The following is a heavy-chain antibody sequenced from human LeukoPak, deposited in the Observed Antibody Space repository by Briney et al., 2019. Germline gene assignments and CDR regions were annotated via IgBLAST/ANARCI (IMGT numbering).Heavy chain of an antibody. CDR1: GDSISSSSSY. V-gene: IGHV4-39*07. Sequence: PSETLSLTCTVSGDSISSSSSYWGWIRQPPGKGLEWIGEINHSGSTNYNPSLKSRVTISVDTSKNQFSLKLSSVTAADTAVYYCARGLYDSSGFWGQGTLVTVSS. J-gene: IGHJ4*02. CDR2: INHSGST. CDR3: ARGLYDSSGF. D-gene: IGHD3-22*01.